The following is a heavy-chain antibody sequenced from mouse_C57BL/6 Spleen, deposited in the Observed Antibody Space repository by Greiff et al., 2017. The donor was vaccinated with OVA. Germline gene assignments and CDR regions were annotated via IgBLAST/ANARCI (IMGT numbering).Heavy chain of an antibody. J-gene: IGHJ1*03. CDR1: GFTFSDYY. D-gene: IGHD2-3*01. Sequence: EVHLVESEGGLVQPGSSMKLSCTASGFTFSDYYMAWVRQVPEKGLEWVANINYDGSSTYYLDSLKSRFIISRDNAKNILYLQMSSLKSEDTATYYCARDDGYYDWYFDVWGTGTTVTVSS. CDR3: ARDDGYYDWYFDV. CDR2: INYDGSST. V-gene: IGHV5-16*01.